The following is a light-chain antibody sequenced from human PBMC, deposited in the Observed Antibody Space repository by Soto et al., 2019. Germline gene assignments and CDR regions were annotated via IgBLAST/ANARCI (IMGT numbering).Light chain of an antibody. CDR1: QSISTY. CDR3: QQYNSYSLT. V-gene: IGKV1-5*01. J-gene: IGKJ1*01. CDR2: DAS. Sequence: DIEMTQTPSSLSASVGDRVTITCRASQSISTYLNWYQQKPGKAPKPLISDASSLESGVPSRFSGSGSGTEFILTVSSLQPDDFATYYCQQYNSYSLTFGQGTKVDIK.